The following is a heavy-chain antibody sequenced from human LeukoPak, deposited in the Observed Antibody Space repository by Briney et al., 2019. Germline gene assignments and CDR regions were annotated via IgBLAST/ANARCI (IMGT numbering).Heavy chain of an antibody. D-gene: IGHD3-22*01. Sequence: PSETLSLTCTVSGGSISSSSYYWSWIRQPPGKGLEWIGYIYYSGSTNYNPSLKSRVTISVDTSKNQFSLKLSSVTAADTAVYYCARDHNYDTRYFDLWGRGTLVTVSS. CDR1: GGSISSSSYY. CDR2: IYYSGST. V-gene: IGHV4-61*01. CDR3: ARDHNYDTRYFDL. J-gene: IGHJ2*01.